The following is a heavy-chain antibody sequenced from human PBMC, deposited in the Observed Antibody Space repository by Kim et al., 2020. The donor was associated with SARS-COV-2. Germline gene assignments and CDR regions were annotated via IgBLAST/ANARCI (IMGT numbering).Heavy chain of an antibody. D-gene: IGHD3-10*01. CDR1: GFTLSSYA. CDR2: INDDGGGT. CDR3: AKRSGHAYGRVV. J-gene: IGHJ6*02. Sequence: GGSLRLSCAVSGFTLSSYAMHWVRQAPGKGLVWVSRINDDGGGTNYADSVKGRFTISRDNAKNTLYLQMNSLRAEDTAVYYCAKRSGHAYGRVVWC. V-gene: IGHV3-74*01.